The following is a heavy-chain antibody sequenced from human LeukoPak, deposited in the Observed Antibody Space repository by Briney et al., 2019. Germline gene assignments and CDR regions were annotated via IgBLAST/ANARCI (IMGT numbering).Heavy chain of an antibody. CDR2: INAGNGNT. V-gene: IGHV1-3*01. J-gene: IGHJ4*02. Sequence: ASVKVSCKASGYTFTSFNIHWVRQAPGQRLEWMGWINAGNGNTKYSQKFQGRVTITRDTSATTAYMELSGLKSEDTVVYYCARVVMATINPFDYWGQGTQVTVSS. D-gene: IGHD5-24*01. CDR3: ARVVMATINPFDY. CDR1: GYTFTSFN.